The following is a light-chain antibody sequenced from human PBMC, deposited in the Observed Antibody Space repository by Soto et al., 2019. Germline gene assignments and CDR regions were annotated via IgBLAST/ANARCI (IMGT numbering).Light chain of an antibody. CDR1: SSDVGGYNY. CDR2: EVS. V-gene: IGLV2-14*01. Sequence: QSALTQPASVSGSPGQSITISCTGTSSDVGGYNYVSWYQQHPGKAPKLMIYEVSNRPSGVSNRFSGSKSGNTACLTISGLQAEDEADYYCSSYTSGSTWVFGGGTKVTVL. J-gene: IGLJ3*02. CDR3: SSYTSGSTWV.